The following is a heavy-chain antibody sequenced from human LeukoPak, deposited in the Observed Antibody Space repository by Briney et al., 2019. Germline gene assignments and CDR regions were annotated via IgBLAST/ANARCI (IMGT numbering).Heavy chain of an antibody. CDR2: ISSSSSYI. CDR3: ARRAYGDYRFDY. CDR1: GFTFSSYS. V-gene: IGHV3-21*01. Sequence: GGSLRLSCAASGFTFSSYSMNWVRQAPGKGLEWVSSISSSSSYIYYADSVKGRFTISRDNAKNSLYLQMNSLRAEDTAVYYCARRAYGDYRFDYWGQGTLVTVSS. D-gene: IGHD4-17*01. J-gene: IGHJ4*02.